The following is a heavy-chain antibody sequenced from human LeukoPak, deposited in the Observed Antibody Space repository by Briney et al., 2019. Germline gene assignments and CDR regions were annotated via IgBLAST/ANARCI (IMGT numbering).Heavy chain of an antibody. Sequence: SETLSLTCTVSGGSISSYYWSWLRQPPGKGLEWIGYIYYSGSTNYNPSPKSRVTISVDTSKNQFSLNLSSVTAADTAVYYCARRLGVNPPSSNWFDPWGQGTLVTVSS. V-gene: IGHV4-59*08. CDR1: GGSISSYY. CDR3: ARRLGVNPPSSNWFDP. CDR2: IYYSGST. D-gene: IGHD3-16*01. J-gene: IGHJ5*02.